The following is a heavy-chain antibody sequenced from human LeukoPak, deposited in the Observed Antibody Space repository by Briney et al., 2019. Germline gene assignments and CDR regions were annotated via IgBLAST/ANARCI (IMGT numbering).Heavy chain of an antibody. CDR1: GFTFSSYA. D-gene: IGHD2-15*01. V-gene: IGHV3-30-3*01. CDR2: ISYDGSNK. Sequence: PGGSLRLSCAASGFTFSSYAMHWVRQAPGKGLEWVAVISYDGSNKYYADSVKGRFTISRDNSKNTLYLQMNSLRAEDTAVYYCARDFTYSSGGIYYDRFDYWGQGTLVTVSS. J-gene: IGHJ4*02. CDR3: ARDFTYSSGGIYYDRFDY.